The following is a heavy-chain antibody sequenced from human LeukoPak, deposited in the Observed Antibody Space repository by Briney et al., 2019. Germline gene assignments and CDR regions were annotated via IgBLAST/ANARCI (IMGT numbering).Heavy chain of an antibody. D-gene: IGHD4-17*01. J-gene: IGHJ6*03. CDR2: IIPIFGTA. CDR3: AADYGDYLNLNYYYMDV. CDR1: GGTFISYA. V-gene: IGHV1-69*01. Sequence: SVKVSCKASGGTFISYAISWVRQPPGQGLEWMGGIIPIFGTANYVQKFQGRVTITADESTSTAYMELSSLRSEDTAVYYCAADYGDYLNLNYYYMDVWGKGTTVTVSS.